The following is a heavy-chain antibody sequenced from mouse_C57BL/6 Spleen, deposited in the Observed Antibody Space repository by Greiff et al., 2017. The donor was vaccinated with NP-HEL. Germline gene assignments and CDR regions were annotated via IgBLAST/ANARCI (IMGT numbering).Heavy chain of an antibody. Sequence: VQLQQSGAELVKPGASVKLSCKASGYTFTEYTIHWVKQRSGQGLEWIGWFYPGSGSIKYNEKFKDKATLTADKSSSTVYMELSRLTSEDSAVYFCARHEDYYGSSRYWYFDVWGTGTTVTVSS. CDR1: GYTFTEYT. CDR3: ARHEDYYGSSRYWYFDV. J-gene: IGHJ1*03. D-gene: IGHD1-1*01. CDR2: FYPGSGSI. V-gene: IGHV1-62-2*01.